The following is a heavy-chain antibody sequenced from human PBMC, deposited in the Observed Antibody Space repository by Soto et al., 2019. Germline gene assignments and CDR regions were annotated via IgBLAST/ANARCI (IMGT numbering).Heavy chain of an antibody. Sequence: EVQLVESGGGVVRPGGSLRLSCAASGFTFDDYGMSWVRQAPGKGLEWVSGINWNGGSTGYADSVKGRFTISRDNAKNALYLQMNSLRAEDTALYYCARVVNFDWLLYPFDYWGQGTLVTVSS. D-gene: IGHD3-9*01. J-gene: IGHJ4*02. V-gene: IGHV3-20*04. CDR1: GFTFDDYG. CDR2: INWNGGST. CDR3: ARVVNFDWLLYPFDY.